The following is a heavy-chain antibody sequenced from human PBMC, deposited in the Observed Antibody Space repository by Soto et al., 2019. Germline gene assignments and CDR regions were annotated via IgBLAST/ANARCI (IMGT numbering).Heavy chain of an antibody. CDR2: ISGSGGST. V-gene: IGHV3-23*01. CDR1: GFTFSSYA. CDR3: ASGGYGSGSYENAEYFQH. D-gene: IGHD3-10*01. Sequence: GGSLRLSCAASGFTFSSYAMSWVRQAPGKGLEWVSAISGSGGSTYYADSVKGRFTISRDNSKNTLYLQMNSLRAEDTAVYYCASGGYGSGSYENAEYFQHWGQGTLVTVSS. J-gene: IGHJ1*01.